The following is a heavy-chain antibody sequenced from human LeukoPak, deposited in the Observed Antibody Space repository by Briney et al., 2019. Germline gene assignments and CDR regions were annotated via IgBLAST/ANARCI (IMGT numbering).Heavy chain of an antibody. J-gene: IGHJ4*02. V-gene: IGHV4-34*01. CDR3: ARGAPVDYYDRSGYYGNFDY. CDR2: INHSGST. Sequence: SETLSLTCAVYGGSFSDYYWSWIHQPPGKGLEWIGEINHSGSTNYNPSLKSRVTISVDTSKNQFSLKLSSVTAADTAVYYCARGAPVDYYDRSGYYGNFDYWGQGTLVTVSS. CDR1: GGSFSDYY. D-gene: IGHD3-22*01.